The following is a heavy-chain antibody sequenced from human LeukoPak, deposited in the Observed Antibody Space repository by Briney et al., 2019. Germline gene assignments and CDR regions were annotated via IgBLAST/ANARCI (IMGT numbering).Heavy chain of an antibody. Sequence: GGSLRLSCAASGFTFSSYGMHWVRQAPGKGLEWVAVISYDGSNKYYADSVKGRFTISRDNSKNTLYLQMNSLRAEDTAVYYCARDQEWPSYYFDYWGQGTLVTVSS. CDR1: GFTFSSYG. CDR3: ARDQEWPSYYFDY. D-gene: IGHD3-3*01. J-gene: IGHJ4*02. V-gene: IGHV3-30*03. CDR2: ISYDGSNK.